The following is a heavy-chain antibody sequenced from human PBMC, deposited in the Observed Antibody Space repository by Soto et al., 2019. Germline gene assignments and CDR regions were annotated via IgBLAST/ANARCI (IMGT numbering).Heavy chain of an antibody. J-gene: IGHJ5*02. CDR1: GFTFSSYW. V-gene: IGHV3-7*01. Sequence: GGSLRLSCAASGFTFSSYWMHWVRQAPGKGLEWVSKISKDGSDKSCVDSVKGRFTISRDNAKNSLYLQMNSLRAEDTAVYYCARDDAYSFAPWGQGTLVTVSS. CDR2: ISKDGSDK. CDR3: ARDDAYSFAP. D-gene: IGHD3-16*01.